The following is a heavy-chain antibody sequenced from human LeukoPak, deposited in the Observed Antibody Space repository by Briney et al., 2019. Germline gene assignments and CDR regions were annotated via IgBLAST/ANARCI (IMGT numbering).Heavy chain of an antibody. V-gene: IGHV4-4*02. CDR1: GGSISSSNW. D-gene: IGHD6-19*01. CDR2: IYHSGST. Sequence: SGTLSLTCAVSGGSISSSNWWSWVRQPPGKGLEWIGEIYHSGSTNYNPSLKSRVTISVDKSKDQFSLKLSSVTAADTAVYYCAREAPYSSPLFDPWGQGTLVTVSS. J-gene: IGHJ5*02. CDR3: AREAPYSSPLFDP.